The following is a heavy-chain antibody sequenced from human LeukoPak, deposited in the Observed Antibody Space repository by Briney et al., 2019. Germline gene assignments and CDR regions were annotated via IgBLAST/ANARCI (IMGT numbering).Heavy chain of an antibody. J-gene: IGHJ6*03. CDR3: ARARPYCGGDCSWDYYYYMDV. CDR2: INPNSGGT. V-gene: IGHV1-2*02. CDR1: GYTFTGYY. D-gene: IGHD2-21*01. Sequence: ASVKVSCKASGYTFTGYYMHWVRQAPAQGPEWMGWINPNSGGTNCAQKFQGRVTMTRDTSISTAYIGLSRLRSDDTAVYYCARARPYCGGDCSWDYYYYMDVWGKGTTVTVSS.